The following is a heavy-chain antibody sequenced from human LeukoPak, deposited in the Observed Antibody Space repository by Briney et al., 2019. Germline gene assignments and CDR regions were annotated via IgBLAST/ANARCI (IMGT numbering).Heavy chain of an antibody. CDR3: AKARGSSVYEQFDY. CDR2: IYSGGST. D-gene: IGHD5/OR15-5a*01. CDR1: GFTVSSNY. V-gene: IGHV3-53*01. Sequence: PGGSLRLSCAASGFTVSSNYMSWVRQAPGKGLEWVSVIYSGGSTYYADSVKGRFTISRDNSKNTLYLQMNSLRADDTAVYYCAKARGSSVYEQFDYWGQGTQVTVPP. J-gene: IGHJ4*02.